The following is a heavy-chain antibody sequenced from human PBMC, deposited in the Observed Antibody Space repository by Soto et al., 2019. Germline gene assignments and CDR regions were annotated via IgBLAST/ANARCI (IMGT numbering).Heavy chain of an antibody. J-gene: IGHJ4*02. CDR2: IYYSGST. Sequence: QLQVQESGPGLVKPSETLSLTCTVSGGSITSSSYFWGWIRQPPGKGLEWIGTIYYSGSTYYNPSLKSRVTISVDTSKNQFSLKLSSVTAADTAVYYCARGFYCSGGSCYPLDYWGQGTLVTVSS. D-gene: IGHD2-15*01. V-gene: IGHV4-39*01. CDR3: ARGFYCSGGSCYPLDY. CDR1: GGSITSSSYF.